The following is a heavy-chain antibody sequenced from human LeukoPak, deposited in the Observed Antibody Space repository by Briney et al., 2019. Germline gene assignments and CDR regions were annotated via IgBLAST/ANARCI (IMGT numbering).Heavy chain of an antibody. D-gene: IGHD3-22*01. CDR3: ARDYYDSSGSIDY. CDR1: GFTFSSYA. J-gene: IGHJ4*02. Sequence: HPGRSLRLSCAASGFTFSSYAMHWVRQAPGKGLEWVAVISYDGSNKYYADSVKSRFTISRDNSKNTLYLQMNSLRAEDTAVYYCARDYYDSSGSIDYWGQGTLVTVSS. V-gene: IGHV3-30-3*01. CDR2: ISYDGSNK.